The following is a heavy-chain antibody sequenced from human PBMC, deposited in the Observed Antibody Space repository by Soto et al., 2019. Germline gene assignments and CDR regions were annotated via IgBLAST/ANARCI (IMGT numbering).Heavy chain of an antibody. CDR1: GYPFNSYG. CDR3: AIQYTRLGAFDF. J-gene: IGHJ3*01. V-gene: IGHV1-18*01. CDR2: INTYNVKT. D-gene: IGHD2-2*02. Sequence: QIHLVQSGAEVRKPGASVRVSCKSSGYPFNSYGIAWVRQAPGQGLEWMGWINTYNVKTDYVQRLQGRVIMTTDTSTTTGYMELRSLSSDDTAVYYCAIQYTRLGAFDFWGQGTLVTVSS.